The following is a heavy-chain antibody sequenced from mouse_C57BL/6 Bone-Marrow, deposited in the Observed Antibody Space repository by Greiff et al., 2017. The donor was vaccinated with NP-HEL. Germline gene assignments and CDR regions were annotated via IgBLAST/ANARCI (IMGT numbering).Heavy chain of an antibody. V-gene: IGHV1-76*01. CDR3: ARLTTVVADAMDY. CDR1: GYTFTDYY. D-gene: IGHD1-1*01. CDR2: IYPGSGNT. Sequence: VQLQQSGAELVRPGASVKLSCKASGYTFTDYYINWVKQRPGQGLEWIARIYPGSGNTYYNEKFKGKATLTAEKSSSTAYMQLSSLTSEDSAVYFCARLTTVVADAMDYWGQGTSVTVSS. J-gene: IGHJ4*01.